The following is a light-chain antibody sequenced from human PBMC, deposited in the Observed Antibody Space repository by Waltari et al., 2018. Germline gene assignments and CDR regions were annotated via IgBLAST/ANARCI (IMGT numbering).Light chain of an antibody. CDR3: CSYAGSYTWV. J-gene: IGLJ3*02. V-gene: IGLV2-23*01. CDR2: DDN. Sequence: QSALTQPASVSGSPGQSITISCTGTSSDVGNYNLVSWYQQYPGKAPKVMIYDDNRRPSGVSDRFSGSKSGNTASLTISGVQAEDEADYYCCSYAGSYTWVCGGGTKLTVL. CDR1: SSDVGNYNL.